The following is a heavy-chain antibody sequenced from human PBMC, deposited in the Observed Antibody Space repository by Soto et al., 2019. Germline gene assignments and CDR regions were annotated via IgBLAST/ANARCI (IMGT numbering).Heavy chain of an antibody. J-gene: IGHJ4*02. V-gene: IGHV3-15*07. D-gene: IGHD3-10*01. CDR3: STGGYYFDF. CDR1: GFIFSNAW. Sequence: GGSLRLSCAGSGFIFSNAWMNWVRQAPGMGLEWVGRIKSKPDGETTDYAAPVKGRFIISRDDSKNMVYLQMNSLTTEDTAVYYCSTGGYYFDFWGQGTLVTVSS. CDR2: IKSKPDGETT.